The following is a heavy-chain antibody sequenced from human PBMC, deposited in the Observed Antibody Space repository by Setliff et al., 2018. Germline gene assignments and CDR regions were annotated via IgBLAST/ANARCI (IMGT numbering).Heavy chain of an antibody. CDR3: ARTCSGSGCYAGLES. CDR2: IYSGGST. CDR1: GFTVSSNY. D-gene: IGHD2-15*01. V-gene: IGHV3-66*02. J-gene: IGHJ4*02. Sequence: PGGSLRLSCAASGFTVSSNYMSWVRQAPGKGLEWVSVIYSGGSTYYADSVKGRFTISRDNSKNTLYLQMNSLRAEDTAVYYCARTCSGSGCYAGLESWGQGIPVTVSS.